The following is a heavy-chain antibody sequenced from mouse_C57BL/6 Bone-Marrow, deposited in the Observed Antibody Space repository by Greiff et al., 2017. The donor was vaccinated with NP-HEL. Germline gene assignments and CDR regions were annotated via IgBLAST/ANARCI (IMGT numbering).Heavy chain of an antibody. D-gene: IGHD1-1*01. J-gene: IGHJ1*03. CDR3: ARDYYGSSLYWYFDV. CDR2: IDPSDSYT. Sequence: QVQLQQPGAELVKPGASVKLSCKASGYTFTSYWMQWVKQRPGQGLEWIGEIDPSDSYTNYNQKFKGKATLTVDTSSSTAYMQLSSLTSEDSAVYYGARDYYGSSLYWYFDVWGTGTTVTVSS. V-gene: IGHV1-50*01. CDR1: GYTFTSYW.